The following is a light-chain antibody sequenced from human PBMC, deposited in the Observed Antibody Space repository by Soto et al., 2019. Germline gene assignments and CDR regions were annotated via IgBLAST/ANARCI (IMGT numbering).Light chain of an antibody. V-gene: IGLV2-14*01. J-gene: IGLJ3*02. CDR3: SSYTSSSTRV. Sequence: QSALTQPASVSGSPGQSITISCTGTSSDVGGYNYVSWYQQHPGKAPQLMIYEVSNRPSGVSNRFSGSKSGNTASLTISGLQAEGEADYYCSSYTSSSTRVFGGGTQLTVL. CDR2: EVS. CDR1: SSDVGGYNY.